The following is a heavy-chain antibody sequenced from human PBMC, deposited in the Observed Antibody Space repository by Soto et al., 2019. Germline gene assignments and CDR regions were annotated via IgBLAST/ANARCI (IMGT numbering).Heavy chain of an antibody. CDR2: IYWNDGK. Sequence: QITLKESGPTLVKPTQTLTLTCTFSGFSLSTSGVGVGWIRQPPGKALEWLALIYWNDGKRYSPSLKSRLTITKDTSKNQVVRTMTNMDPVDTAIYYCANRPGRINMIRGVTGAYYFDYWGQGTLVTVSS. V-gene: IGHV2-5*01. J-gene: IGHJ4*02. CDR1: GFSLSTSGVG. CDR3: ANRPGRINMIRGVTGAYYFDY. D-gene: IGHD3-10*01.